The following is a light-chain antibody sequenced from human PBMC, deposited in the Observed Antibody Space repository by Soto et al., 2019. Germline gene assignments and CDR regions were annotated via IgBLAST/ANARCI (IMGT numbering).Light chain of an antibody. J-gene: IGKJ5*01. Sequence: ELVLTQSQATLSLSPGERATLSCRASQSVSSYLAWYQQKPGQAPRLLIYEASNRATGIPARFSGSGSGTAFTRTIISLEPEDFAVYYCQQRSNWPAITFGQGTRLEIK. CDR2: EAS. CDR3: QQRSNWPAIT. V-gene: IGKV3-11*01. CDR1: QSVSSY.